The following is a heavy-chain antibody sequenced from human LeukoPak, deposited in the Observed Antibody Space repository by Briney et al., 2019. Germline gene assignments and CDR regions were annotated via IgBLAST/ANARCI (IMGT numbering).Heavy chain of an antibody. V-gene: IGHV3-23*01. CDR3: VKNPPQPNWNYGWSWFDP. CDR1: GFTFSSYA. D-gene: IGHD1-7*01. J-gene: IGHJ5*02. CDR2: ISGSGGST. Sequence: GASLRLSCAASGFTFSSYAMSWVRQAPGKGLEWVSAISGSGGSTYYADSVKGRFTISRDNSKNTLYLQMNSLRAEDTAVYYCVKNPPQPNWNYGWSWFDPWGQGTLVTVSS.